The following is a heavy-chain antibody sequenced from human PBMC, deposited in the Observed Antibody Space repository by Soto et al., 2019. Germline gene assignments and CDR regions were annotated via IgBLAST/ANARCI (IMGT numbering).Heavy chain of an antibody. CDR2: ISGSGGST. CDR3: ALTGGGYFDWLLYGTNSDFDY. CDR1: GFTFSSYA. V-gene: IGHV3-23*01. D-gene: IGHD3-9*01. J-gene: IGHJ4*02. Sequence: GGSLRLSCAASGFTFSSYAMSWVRQAPGKGLEWVSAISGSGGSTYYADSVKGRFTISRDNSKNTLYLQMNSLRAEDTAVYYCALTGGGYFDWLLYGTNSDFDYWGQGTLVTVSS.